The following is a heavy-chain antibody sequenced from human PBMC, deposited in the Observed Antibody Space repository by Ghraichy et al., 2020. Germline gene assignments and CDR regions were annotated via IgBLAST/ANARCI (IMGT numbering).Heavy chain of an antibody. CDR3: AKGGYCSSATSCYLDWYFDL. Sequence: GGSLRLSCAASGFTFSSYVMNWVRQAPGKGLEWVSAIGGSGAGTYYADSVKGRFTISRDNSKNTLYLQMNTLRAEDTAVYYCAKGGYCSSATSCYLDWYFDLWGRGSLVTVSS. J-gene: IGHJ2*01. D-gene: IGHD2-2*01. V-gene: IGHV3-23*01. CDR2: IGGSGAGT. CDR1: GFTFSSYV.